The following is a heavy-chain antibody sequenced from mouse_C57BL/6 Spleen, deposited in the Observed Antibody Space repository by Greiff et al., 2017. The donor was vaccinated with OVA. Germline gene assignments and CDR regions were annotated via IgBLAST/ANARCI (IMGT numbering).Heavy chain of an antibody. D-gene: IGHD3-3*01. J-gene: IGHJ3*01. V-gene: IGHV1-74*01. Sequence: QVQLKQPGAELVKPGASVKVSCKASGYTFTSYWMHWVKQRPGQGLEWIGRIHPSDSDTNYNQKFKGKATLTVDKSSSTAYMQLSSLTSEDSAVYYCAIKGDSNPFAYWGQGTLVTVSA. CDR3: AIKGDSNPFAY. CDR1: GYTFTSYW. CDR2: IHPSDSDT.